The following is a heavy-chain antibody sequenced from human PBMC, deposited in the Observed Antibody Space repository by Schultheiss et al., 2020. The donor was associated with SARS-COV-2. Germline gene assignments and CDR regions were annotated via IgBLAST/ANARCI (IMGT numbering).Heavy chain of an antibody. D-gene: IGHD5-24*01. Sequence: GGSLRLSCAASGFTFSSYAMSWVRQAPGKGLEWVSLIGGSGGYTYYADSVKGRFTISRDNSKNALYLQMNSLRAEDTAVYYCVKQLSRDGYNAVDYWGQGTLFTVSS. CDR2: IGGSGGYT. CDR3: VKQLSRDGYNAVDY. J-gene: IGHJ4*02. V-gene: IGHV3-23*01. CDR1: GFTFSSYA.